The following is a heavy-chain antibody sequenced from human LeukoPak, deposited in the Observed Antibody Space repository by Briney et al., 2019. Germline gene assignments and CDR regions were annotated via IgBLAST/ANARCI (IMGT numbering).Heavy chain of an antibody. CDR2: ISSSSSYI. V-gene: IGHV3-21*04. D-gene: IGHD2/OR15-2a*01. CDR1: GFTFSSYS. Sequence: GGSLRLSCAASGFTFSSYSMNWVRQAPGKGLEWVSSISSSSSYIYYADSVKGRFTISRDNAKNSLYLQMNSLRVEDTAVYYCAKESGYYHVSPFDYWGQGTLVTVSS. J-gene: IGHJ4*02. CDR3: AKESGYYHVSPFDY.